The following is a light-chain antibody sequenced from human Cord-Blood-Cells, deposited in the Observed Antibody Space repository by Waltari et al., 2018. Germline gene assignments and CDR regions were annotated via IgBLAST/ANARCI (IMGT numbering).Light chain of an antibody. CDR3: QQYNNGLT. CDR2: GAS. CDR1: QSVSSN. J-gene: IGKJ4*01. V-gene: IGKV3-15*01. Sequence: EIVMTQSPATLSVSPGERATLSCRASQSVSSNLAWYQQKPGQAPRLLIYGASTRATGIPARFSGSGCGTEFTLTISSLQSEDFAVYYCQQYNNGLTFGGGTKVEIK.